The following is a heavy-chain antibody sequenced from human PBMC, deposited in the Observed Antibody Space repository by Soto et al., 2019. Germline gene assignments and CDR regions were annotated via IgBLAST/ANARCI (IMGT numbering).Heavy chain of an antibody. CDR1: GGSISSSGYY. J-gene: IGHJ5*02. Sequence: QVQLQESGPGLVKPSQTLSLTCTVSGGSISSSGYYWSWIRHHPGKGLEWIGYIYYIGSTYYNPSLKSRVTISVDTSKNQFSLKLSSVTAADTAVYYCARVNRGGYDNNWFDPWGQGTLVTVSS. CDR2: IYYIGST. D-gene: IGHD5-12*01. CDR3: ARVNRGGYDNNWFDP. V-gene: IGHV4-31*03.